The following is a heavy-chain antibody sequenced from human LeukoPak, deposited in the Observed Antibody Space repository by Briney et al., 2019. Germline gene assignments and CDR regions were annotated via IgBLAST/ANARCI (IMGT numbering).Heavy chain of an antibody. V-gene: IGHV4-34*01. CDR1: GGSVSGYY. J-gene: IGHJ4*02. Sequence: SETLSLTCALYGGSVSGYYWGWLRHPPGKAQEWLGEINHGGSTNHNPSLKSRVTISVDTSKTHFSLKLSSVTAADTAVYYCARGYSYGKDSRGPYDYWGQGTMVAVSS. D-gene: IGHD5-18*01. CDR2: INHGGST. CDR3: ARGYSYGKDSRGPYDY.